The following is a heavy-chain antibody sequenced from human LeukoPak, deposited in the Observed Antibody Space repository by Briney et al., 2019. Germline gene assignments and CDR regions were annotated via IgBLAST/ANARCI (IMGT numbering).Heavy chain of an antibody. CDR2: IYPGDSDT. J-gene: IGHJ4*02. D-gene: IGHD3-10*01. CDR3: ARPSYYYGSGSYQAETHFDY. Sequence: GESLKISCKGSGYSFTSYWIGWVRKMPGKGLEWMGIIYPGDSDTRYSPSFQGQVTISADKSISTAYLQWSSLKASDTAMYYCARPSYYYGSGSYQAETHFDYWGQGTLVTVSS. CDR1: GYSFTSYW. V-gene: IGHV5-51*01.